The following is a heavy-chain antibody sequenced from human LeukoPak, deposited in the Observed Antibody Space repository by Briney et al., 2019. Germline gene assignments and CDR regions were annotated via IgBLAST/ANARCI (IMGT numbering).Heavy chain of an antibody. J-gene: IGHJ5*02. CDR2: INPNSGGT. CDR1: GYTFTGYY. CDR3: ARKMKLSNWFDP. V-gene: IGHV1-2*02. D-gene: IGHD3-10*01. Sequence: ASVKVSCKASGYTFTGYYIHWVRQAPGQGLEWMGWINPNSGGTNYAQKFQGRVTMTRDTSISTAYMELSRLRSDDTAVYYCARKMKLSNWFDPWGQGTLVTVSS.